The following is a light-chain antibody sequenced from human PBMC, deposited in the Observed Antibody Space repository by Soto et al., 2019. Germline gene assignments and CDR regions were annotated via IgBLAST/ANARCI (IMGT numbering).Light chain of an antibody. J-gene: IGLJ1*01. CDR3: SSYTWPLYV. CDR2: EVS. CDR1: SSDVGGYNY. Sequence: QSALTQPASVSGSPGQSITISCTGTSSDVGGYNYVSWYQQHPGKAPKLMIYEVSNRPSGVSNRFSGSKSGNTASLTISGLQAEDEADYYCSSYTWPLYVFGTGTKVTVL. V-gene: IGLV2-14*01.